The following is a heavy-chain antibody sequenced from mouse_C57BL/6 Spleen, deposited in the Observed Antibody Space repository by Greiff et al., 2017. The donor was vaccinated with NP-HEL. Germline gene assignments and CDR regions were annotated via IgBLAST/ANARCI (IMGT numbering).Heavy chain of an antibody. V-gene: IGHV1-74*01. D-gene: IGHD2-4*01. Sequence: QVHVKQPGAELVKPGASVKVSCKASGYTFTSYWMHWVKQRPGQGLEWIGRIHPSDSDTNYNQKFKGKATLTVDKSSSTAYMQLSSLTSEDSAVYYCAIQYDYDEGAWFAYWGQGTLVTVSA. CDR2: IHPSDSDT. CDR1: GYTFTSYW. J-gene: IGHJ3*01. CDR3: AIQYDYDEGAWFAY.